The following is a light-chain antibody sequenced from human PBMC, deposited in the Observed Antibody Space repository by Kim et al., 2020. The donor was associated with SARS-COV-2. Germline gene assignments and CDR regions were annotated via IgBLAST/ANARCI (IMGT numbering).Light chain of an antibody. CDR1: HSVSSSY. J-gene: IGKJ4*01. CDR3: QQYGSSPLT. V-gene: IGKV3-20*01. CDR2: GAS. Sequence: EIVLTQSPVTVSLSPGDRASLSCRASHSVSSSYLAWYQQKPGQAPRLLIYGASSRATGIPDRFSGSGSRTDFTLTISRLEPEDVAVYYCQQYGSSPLTFGGGTKVVI.